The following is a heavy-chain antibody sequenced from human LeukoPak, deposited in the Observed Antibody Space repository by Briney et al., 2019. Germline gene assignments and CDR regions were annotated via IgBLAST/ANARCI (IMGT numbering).Heavy chain of an antibody. CDR1: GGTFSSYA. V-gene: IGHV1-69*13. CDR3: ARGGSIAAKIDY. J-gene: IGHJ4*02. Sequence: GASVKVSCKASGGTFSSYAISWVRQAPGQGLEWMGGIIPIFGTANYAQKFQGRVTITADESTSTAYMELSSLRSEDTAVYYCARGGSIAAKIDYWGQETLVTVSS. CDR2: IIPIFGTA. D-gene: IGHD6-6*01.